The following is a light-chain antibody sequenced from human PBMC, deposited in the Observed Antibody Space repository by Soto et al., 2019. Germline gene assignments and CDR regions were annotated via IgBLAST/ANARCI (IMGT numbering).Light chain of an antibody. CDR2: GAS. CDR3: YQSTPYT. Sequence: EIVSTQSPGTLSLSPGERATLSCMASQSVSSNYLAWYQQKPGQAPRLLIYGASSRTTGITDRFSGSASGKDITLAIRSLGRHESSVYYYYQSTPYTFGQGGKLEI. J-gene: IGKJ2*01. V-gene: IGKV3-20*01. CDR1: QSVSSNY.